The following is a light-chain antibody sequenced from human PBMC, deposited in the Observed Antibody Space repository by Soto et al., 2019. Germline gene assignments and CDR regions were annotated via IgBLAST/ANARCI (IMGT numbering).Light chain of an antibody. V-gene: IGKV1-39*01. CDR1: QSIGYY. Sequence: DIQMTQSPSSQSASVGDKVTITCRASQSIGYYLNWYQQIPGKAPTLLIFGASSLQSGVPSRFSGSGSGTDFTLTISSLQPEDFATYYCQQSYSTPPTFGGGTKVEIK. CDR2: GAS. J-gene: IGKJ4*01. CDR3: QQSYSTPPT.